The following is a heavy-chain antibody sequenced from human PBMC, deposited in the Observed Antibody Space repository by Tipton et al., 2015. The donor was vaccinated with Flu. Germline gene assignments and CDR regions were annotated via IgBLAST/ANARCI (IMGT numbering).Heavy chain of an antibody. CDR1: GFTFSHYY. V-gene: IGHV3-11*01. D-gene: IGHD4-17*01. J-gene: IGHJ3*02. Sequence: QVQLVQSGGGLVKPGGSLRLSCAASGFTFSHYYMSRIRQAPGKGLEWVSYISSSGSRIYYADSVKGRFTISRDNAKNSLYLQMNSLRAEDTAVYYCARDSDYGDYENAFDIWGQGTMVTISS. CDR2: ISSSGSRI. CDR3: ARDSDYGDYENAFDI.